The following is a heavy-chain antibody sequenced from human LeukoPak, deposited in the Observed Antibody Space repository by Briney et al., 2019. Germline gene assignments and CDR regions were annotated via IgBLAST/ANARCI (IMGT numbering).Heavy chain of an antibody. D-gene: IGHD5-18*01. CDR1: GVTVSSNY. CDR3: AREGGYSYGLYYFDY. CDR2: IYSGGST. J-gene: IGHJ4*02. Sequence: PGGSLRLSCAASGVTVSSNYMSWVRQAPGKGLEWVSVIYSGGSTYYADSVKGRFTISRDNSKNTLYLQMNSLRAEDTAVYYCAREGGYSYGLYYFDYWGQGTLVTVSS. V-gene: IGHV3-53*01.